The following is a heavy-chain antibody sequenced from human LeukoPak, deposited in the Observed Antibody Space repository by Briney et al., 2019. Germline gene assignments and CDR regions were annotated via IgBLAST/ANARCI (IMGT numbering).Heavy chain of an antibody. Sequence: KPGGSLRLSCAASGFSFSSYTMNWVRQAPGKGLEWVSSIRGSSSYIYYADSLKGRFTISRDNAKNSLYLQMNSLRAEDTAVYYCARDPQGYSRSWFDYWGQGTLVTVSS. CDR1: GFSFSSYT. J-gene: IGHJ4*02. CDR2: IRGSSSYI. CDR3: ARDPQGYSRSWFDY. D-gene: IGHD6-13*01. V-gene: IGHV3-21*01.